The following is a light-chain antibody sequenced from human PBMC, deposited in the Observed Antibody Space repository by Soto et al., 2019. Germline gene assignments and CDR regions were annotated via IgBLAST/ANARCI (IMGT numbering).Light chain of an antibody. CDR2: GAS. CDR1: QSVSSRY. CDR3: QQYGRSPWT. J-gene: IGKJ1*01. Sequence: IGLTQSPATLSLSPGERATLSCRVSQSVSSRYLAWYQHKVGQAPRLLIYGASSRATGIPDRFSGSGSGTDFTLTISRLEPEDFAVYYCQQYGRSPWTFGQGTKVDIK. V-gene: IGKV3-20*01.